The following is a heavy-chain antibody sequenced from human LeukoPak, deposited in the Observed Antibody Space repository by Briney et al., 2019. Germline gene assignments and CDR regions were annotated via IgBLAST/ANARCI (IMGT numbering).Heavy chain of an antibody. CDR2: VRHKANVYHT. CDR3: ARSGYCGAGTCYSDYFDY. CDR1: GFTLTDHY. V-gene: IGHV3-72*01. Sequence: GGSLRLSCAASGFTLTDHYMDWVRQAPGKGLECVGRVRHKANVYHTEYAASVEGRLTVSGAASKNSLYLQMNSLKTEDTAVYYCARSGYCGAGTCYSDYFDYWGLGTLVTVSS. J-gene: IGHJ4*02. D-gene: IGHD2-15*01.